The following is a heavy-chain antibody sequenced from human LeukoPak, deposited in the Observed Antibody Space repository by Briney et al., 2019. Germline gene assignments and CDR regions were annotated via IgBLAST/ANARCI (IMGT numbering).Heavy chain of an antibody. D-gene: IGHD3-3*01. CDR1: GFTFSSFA. CDR3: AKEGTYNNFWSGYFH. J-gene: IGHJ4*02. V-gene: IGHV3-23*01. Sequence: GGSLRLSCAASGFTFSSFAMSWVRQAPGKGLEWVSSVTGSGSVTSSTYYADSVKGRFTISRDNSKNTLYLQMNSLRAEDTPLYYCAKEGTYNNFWSGYFHWGQGALVTVSS. CDR2: VTGSGSVTSST.